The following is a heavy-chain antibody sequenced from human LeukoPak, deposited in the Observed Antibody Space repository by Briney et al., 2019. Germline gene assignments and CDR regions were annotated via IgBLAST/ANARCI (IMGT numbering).Heavy chain of an antibody. J-gene: IGHJ4*02. CDR2: IYYSGST. CDR1: GGSISSSSYY. Sequence: SETLSLTCTVSGGSISSSSYYWGWIRQPPGKGLEWIGSIYYSGSTYYNPSLKSRVTISVDTSKNQFSLKLNSVTAADTAVYYCATPLGYGDYPLDYWGQGTLVTVSS. D-gene: IGHD4-17*01. V-gene: IGHV4-39*01. CDR3: ATPLGYGDYPLDY.